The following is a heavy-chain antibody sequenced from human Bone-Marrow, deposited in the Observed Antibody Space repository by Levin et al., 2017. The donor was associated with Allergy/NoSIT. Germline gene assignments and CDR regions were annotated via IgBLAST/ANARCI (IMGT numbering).Heavy chain of an antibody. CDR1: GYSFTGHY. D-gene: IGHD5-12*01. J-gene: IGHJ6*03. CDR2: INPNSGDI. CDR3: ARDAYNGYDPFYVYMDV. V-gene: IGHV1-2*02. Sequence: PAASVKVSCKTSGYSFTGHYLHWVRQAPGQGLEWMGWINPNSGDIRYAEKFQGRVSMTRDTSISAAYLDLTSLRSDDTAVYYCARDAYNGYDPFYVYMDVWGKGTTVTVSS.